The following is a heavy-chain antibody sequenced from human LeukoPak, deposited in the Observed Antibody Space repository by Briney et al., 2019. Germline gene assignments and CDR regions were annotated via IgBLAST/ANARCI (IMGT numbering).Heavy chain of an antibody. CDR1: EFTFSDSY. D-gene: IGHD3-10*01. CDR2: ISSSGSTI. V-gene: IGHV3-11*01. Sequence: PGGSLRLSCAASEFTFSDSYMSWIRQAPGKGLEWVSYISSSGSTIYYADSVKGRFTISRDNAENSLYLQMNSLRAEDTAVYYCRMIRWFGELYGMDVWGQGTTVTVSS. CDR3: RMIRWFGELYGMDV. J-gene: IGHJ6*02.